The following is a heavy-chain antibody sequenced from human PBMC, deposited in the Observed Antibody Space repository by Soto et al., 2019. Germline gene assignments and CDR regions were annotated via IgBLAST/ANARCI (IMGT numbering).Heavy chain of an antibody. J-gene: IGHJ6*02. D-gene: IGHD4-4*01. V-gene: IGHV3-30*18. CDR3: AKDRGGYIGYDYRNFAMDV. CDR2: MSPDGSQK. Sequence: PGGSLRLSCVVSGFTFSSFGLHWFRQIPGKGLEWVGVMSPDGSQKYHADSVQGRFIISRDNSRETLYLQMNSLRREDSGVYYCAKDRGGYIGYDYRNFAMDVWGQGTTVTVSS. CDR1: GFTFSSFG.